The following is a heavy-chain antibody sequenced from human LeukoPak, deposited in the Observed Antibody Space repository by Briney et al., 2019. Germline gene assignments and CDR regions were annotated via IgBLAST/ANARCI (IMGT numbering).Heavy chain of an antibody. CDR1: GGSISSSSYY. V-gene: IGHV4-39*01. Sequence: SETLSLTCTVSGGSISSSSYYWGWIRQPPGKGLEWIGSIYYSGSTYYNPSLKSRVTISVDTSKNQFSLKLSSVTDADTAVYYCARHFYDSSGYNDYWGQGTLVTVSS. J-gene: IGHJ4*02. CDR3: ARHFYDSSGYNDY. CDR2: IYYSGST. D-gene: IGHD3-22*01.